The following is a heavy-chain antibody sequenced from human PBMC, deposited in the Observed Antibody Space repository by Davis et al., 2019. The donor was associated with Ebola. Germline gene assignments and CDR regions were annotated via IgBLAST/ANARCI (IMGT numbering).Heavy chain of an antibody. J-gene: IGHJ4*02. CDR2: IYHSESS. D-gene: IGHD2-2*01. CDR1: GGSISSSY. CDR3: TSPARATHGLDY. Sequence: SETLSLTCTVSGGSISSSYWSWIRQPPGKGLEWIGYIYHSESSNYNPSLKSRVTISVDTSKNHFSLKLSSVTAADTAVYYCTSPARATHGLDYWGQGTLVTVSS. V-gene: IGHV4-59*01.